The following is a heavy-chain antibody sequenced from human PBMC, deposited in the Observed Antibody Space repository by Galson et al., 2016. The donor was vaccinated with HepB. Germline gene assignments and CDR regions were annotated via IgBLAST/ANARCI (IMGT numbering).Heavy chain of an antibody. D-gene: IGHD3-3*01. Sequence: SLRLSCAASGFTFDDYAMHWVRQAPGKGLEWISGISWNSGTIIYADSVKGRFTISRDNAKNSLYPRMNSLRAEDTALYYCAKDMSIFGVVITHSGGGLDVWGQGTTVTVSS. V-gene: IGHV3-9*01. CDR1: GFTFDDYA. CDR2: ISWNSGTI. CDR3: AKDMSIFGVVITHSGGGLDV. J-gene: IGHJ6*02.